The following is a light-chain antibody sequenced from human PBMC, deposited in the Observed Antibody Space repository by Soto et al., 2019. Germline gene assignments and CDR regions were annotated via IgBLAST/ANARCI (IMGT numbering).Light chain of an antibody. CDR1: QSVGSNS. J-gene: IGKJ1*01. CDR3: QLYGSSPRT. V-gene: IGKV3-20*01. CDR2: GSS. Sequence: EVVLTQSPGTLSLAPGEGATLSCRASQSVGSNSLAWYQQKPGQAPRLLIYGSSSRATGIPDRFSGSGSGTDFTLTVSRLEPEDFAVYYCQLYGSSPRTFGQGTKVEIX.